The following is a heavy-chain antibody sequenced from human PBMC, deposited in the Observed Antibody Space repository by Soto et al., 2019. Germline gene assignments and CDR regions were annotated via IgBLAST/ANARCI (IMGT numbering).Heavy chain of an antibody. D-gene: IGHD5-12*01. CDR2: INAGNGNT. CDR1: GYTFTSYA. Sequence: QVQLVQSGAEVKKPGASVKVSCKASGYTFTSYAMHWVRQAPGQRLEWMGWINAGNGNTKYSQKFQGSVTITRDTSASTAYMELSSLRSEDTAVYYCAREWRARDGYNFGYWGQGTLVTVSS. V-gene: IGHV1-3*01. J-gene: IGHJ4*02. CDR3: AREWRARDGYNFGY.